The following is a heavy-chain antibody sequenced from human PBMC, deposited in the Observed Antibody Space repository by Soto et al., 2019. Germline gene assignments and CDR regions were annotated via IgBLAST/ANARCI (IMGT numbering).Heavy chain of an antibody. CDR1: GYTFTSYA. CDR3: ASSSTATTVYGY. Sequence: ASVKVSCKASGYTFTSYAMHWVRQAPGQRLEWMGWINAGNGNTKCSQKFQDRVTITRDTSASTAYMELSSLRSEDTAVYYCASSSTATTVYGYWGQGTLVTVSS. J-gene: IGHJ4*02. CDR2: INAGNGNT. V-gene: IGHV1-3*01. D-gene: IGHD4-17*01.